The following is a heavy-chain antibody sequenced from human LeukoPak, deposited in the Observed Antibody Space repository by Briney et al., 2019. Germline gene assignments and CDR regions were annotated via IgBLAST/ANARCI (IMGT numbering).Heavy chain of an antibody. CDR1: GGSISRGGYY. D-gene: IGHD3-10*01. CDR3: ARVILSRPRGRENAFDI. CDR2: IYYRGST. V-gene: IGHV4-31*03. Sequence: KSSETLSLTCTVSGGSISRGGYYWSWIRQHPGKGLEGIGYIYYRGSTYYNPSLKSRVTISVDTSKKQFSLNLSSVTAAATAVYYCARVILSRPRGRENAFDIWGQGTMVTVSS. J-gene: IGHJ3*02.